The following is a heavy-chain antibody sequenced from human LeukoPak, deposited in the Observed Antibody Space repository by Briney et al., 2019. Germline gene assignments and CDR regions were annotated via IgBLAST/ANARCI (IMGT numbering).Heavy chain of an antibody. CDR2: IYYSGST. J-gene: IGHJ4*02. D-gene: IGHD3-22*01. V-gene: IGHV4-39*01. CDR1: GGSISSSSYY. Sequence: PSETLSLTCTVSGGSISSSSYYWGWIRQSPGKGLEWIGSIYYSGSTYYNPSLKSRVTISVDTSKNQFSLKLSSVAAADTAVYYCASPSRYYDSSGYYYAWDYWGQGTLVTVSS. CDR3: ASPSRYYDSSGYYYAWDY.